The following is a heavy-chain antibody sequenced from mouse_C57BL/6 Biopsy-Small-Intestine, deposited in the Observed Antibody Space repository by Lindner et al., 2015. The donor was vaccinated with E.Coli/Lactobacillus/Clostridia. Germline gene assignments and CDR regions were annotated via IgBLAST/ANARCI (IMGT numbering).Heavy chain of an antibody. CDR2: ISYSGGT. Sequence: VQLQESGPGLAKPSQTLSLTCSVTGYSITSDYWNWIREFPGNKLEYMGYISYSGGTYYNPFLKSQISITRDTSKNQYYLQLNSVTTEDTATYYCARLGGSSYFYFDFWGQGTTLTVSS. D-gene: IGHD1-1*01. V-gene: IGHV3-8*01. CDR3: ARLGGSSYFYFDF. J-gene: IGHJ2*01. CDR1: GYSITSDY.